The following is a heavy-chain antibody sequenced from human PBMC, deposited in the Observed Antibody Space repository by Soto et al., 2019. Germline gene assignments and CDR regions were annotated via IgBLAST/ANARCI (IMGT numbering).Heavy chain of an antibody. D-gene: IGHD3-3*02. CDR2: MTYDGATE. J-gene: IGHJ3*01. CDR3: ARVRLSIAVNDALDV. Sequence: QVRLVESGGGVVQPGTSLRLSCAASGFTFSDYVIHWVRQAAGKGLEWVASMTYDGATEYYADSVTGRFTMSRDNSKRALSLQMNSLRPDDTAVYYCARVRLSIAVNDALDVWGQGTTVTVSS. V-gene: IGHV3-30*14. CDR1: GFTFSDYV.